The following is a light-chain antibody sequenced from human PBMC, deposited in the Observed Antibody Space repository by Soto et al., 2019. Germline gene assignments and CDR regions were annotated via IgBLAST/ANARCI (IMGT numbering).Light chain of an antibody. CDR1: SSDVGGYNF. V-gene: IGLV2-14*01. CDR3: SSYTSSSTYV. Sequence: QSALTQPASVSGSPGQSITISCTGTSSDVGGYNFVSWYQQHPGKAPKLMIYDVSNRPSGVSNRFSGSKSGNTASLTISGFQAEDEADYYGSSYTSSSTYVFGTGTKLTVL. CDR2: DVS. J-gene: IGLJ1*01.